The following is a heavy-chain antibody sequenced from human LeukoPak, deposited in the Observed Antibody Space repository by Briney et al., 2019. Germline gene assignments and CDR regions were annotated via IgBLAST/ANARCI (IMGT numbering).Heavy chain of an antibody. D-gene: IGHD5-18*01. J-gene: IGHJ4*02. CDR1: GFTFRSYN. V-gene: IGHV3-48*01. CDR3: ARDARGGYTYGGLDQ. Sequence: GGSLRLSCAASGFTFRSYNMNWVRQAPGKGLEWVSYITGGSTTIYYADSVKGRFTISRDNAKNSLYLQMNSLRAEDTAVYYCARDARGGYTYGGLDQWGQGTLVTVSS. CDR2: ITGGSTTI.